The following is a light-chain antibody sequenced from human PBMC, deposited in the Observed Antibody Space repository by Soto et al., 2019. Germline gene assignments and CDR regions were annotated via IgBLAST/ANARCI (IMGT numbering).Light chain of an antibody. CDR1: QSVSSSY. V-gene: IGKV3D-20*02. CDR3: QQRSNWPIT. Sequence: IVLTQSPGTLSLSPVERATLSCRASQSVSSSYLAWYQQKPGQAPRLLIYDASNRATGIPARFRGSGSGTDFTLTINSLEPEDFAVYYCQQRSNWPITFGQGTRLEIK. J-gene: IGKJ5*01. CDR2: DAS.